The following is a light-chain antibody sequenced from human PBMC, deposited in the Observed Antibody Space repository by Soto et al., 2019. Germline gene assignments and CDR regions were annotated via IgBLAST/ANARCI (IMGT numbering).Light chain of an antibody. J-gene: IGKJ1*01. V-gene: IGKV3-20*01. CDR3: QQYGSSLWT. CDR1: QSASSSY. CDR2: GAS. Sequence: IVLTQSPGTLSFSPGEIATLSCRASQSASSSYLAWYQQKPGQAPRLLIYGASSRATGIPDRFSGSGSGTDFTLTISRLETEDFAVYYCQQYGSSLWTFGQGTKVDIK.